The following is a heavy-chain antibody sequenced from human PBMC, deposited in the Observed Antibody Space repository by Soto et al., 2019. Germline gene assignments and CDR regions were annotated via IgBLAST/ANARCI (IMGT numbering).Heavy chain of an antibody. V-gene: IGHV4-59*01. J-gene: IGHJ4*02. CDR2: IYYSGST. Sequence: QVQLQESGPGLVKPSETLSLTCSVSGGSTSSYYWSWIRQPPGKGLEWIGYIYYSGSTDYSPSLKRRVTMSMATSQTPVSLKLTAVTTADTAVYYCAATPRYWGQGTLVTVSS. CDR3: AATPRY. CDR1: GGSTSSYY. D-gene: IGHD2-15*01.